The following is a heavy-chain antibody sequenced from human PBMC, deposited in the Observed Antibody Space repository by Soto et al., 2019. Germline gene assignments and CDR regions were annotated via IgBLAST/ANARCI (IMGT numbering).Heavy chain of an antibody. CDR2: IYSGGTT. V-gene: IGHV3-66*01. Sequence: VQLVESGGGLVQPGGSLRLSCAASGFTVSSNSMSWVRQAPGKGLEWVSVIYSGGTTYYADSVKGRFTISRDNSKNTLYLQMNSLRAEDTAVYYCARNGDSSDYRGWFDPWGQGTLVTVSS. D-gene: IGHD3-22*01. J-gene: IGHJ5*02. CDR1: GFTVSSNS. CDR3: ARNGDSSDYRGWFDP.